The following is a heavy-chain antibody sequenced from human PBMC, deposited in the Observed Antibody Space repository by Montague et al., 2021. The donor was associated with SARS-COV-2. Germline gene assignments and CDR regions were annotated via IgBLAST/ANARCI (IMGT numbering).Heavy chain of an antibody. Sequence: SETLSLTCAVSGGSISSDNWWSWVRQSPGKGLDWIGEIFHSGSTNYNPSLKSRATMSVDKSKNDFSLKLSPVTAADTAMYYCARRITMVRGVTKRNNWFDPWGRGILVTVSS. CDR2: IFHSGST. CDR1: GGSISSDNW. D-gene: IGHD3-10*01. CDR3: ARRITMVRGVTKRNNWFDP. V-gene: IGHV4-4*02. J-gene: IGHJ5*02.